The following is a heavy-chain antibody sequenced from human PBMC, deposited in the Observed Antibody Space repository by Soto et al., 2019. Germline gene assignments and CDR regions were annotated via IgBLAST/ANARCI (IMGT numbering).Heavy chain of an antibody. J-gene: IGHJ2*01. CDR2: IYDSGST. CDR3: ARDREAVAGHWYFDL. D-gene: IGHD6-19*01. Sequence: WTWLRQSPGKGLEWIGDIYDSGSTHYNPSLKSRVTISADRSRNQFFLRLTSVTAADTAVYYCARDREAVAGHWYFDLWGRGTLVTVSS. V-gene: IGHV4-30-2*06.